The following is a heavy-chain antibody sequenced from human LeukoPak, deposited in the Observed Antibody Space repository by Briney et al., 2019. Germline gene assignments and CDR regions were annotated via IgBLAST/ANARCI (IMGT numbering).Heavy chain of an antibody. CDR3: AKDGIGGIYYDSSGYFDN. D-gene: IGHD3-22*01. Sequence: PGGSLRLSCAASGFTFSGSGMHWVRQASGKGLEWVSAISGSGGSTYYADPLKGRFTISRDNSKNTLYLQMNSLRAEDTALYYCAKDGIGGIYYDSSGYFDNWGQGTLVTVSS. J-gene: IGHJ4*02. CDR1: GFTFSGSG. CDR2: ISGSGGST. V-gene: IGHV3-23*01.